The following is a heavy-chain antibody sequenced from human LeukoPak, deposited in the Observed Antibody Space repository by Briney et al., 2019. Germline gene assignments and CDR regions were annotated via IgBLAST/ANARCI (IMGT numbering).Heavy chain of an antibody. CDR3: ARDYGEY. CDR1: GGSIRNSSFY. J-gene: IGHJ4*02. Sequence: SETLSLTCAVSGGSIRNSSFYWGWIRQPPGKGLEWIGYIYYSGSTYYNPSLKSRVTISVDTSKNQFSLKLSSVTAADTAVYYCARDYGEYWGQGTLVTVSS. V-gene: IGHV4-31*11. CDR2: IYYSGST. D-gene: IGHD7-27*01.